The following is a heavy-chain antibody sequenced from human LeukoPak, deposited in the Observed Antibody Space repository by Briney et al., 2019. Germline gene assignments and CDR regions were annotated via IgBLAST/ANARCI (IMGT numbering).Heavy chain of an antibody. CDR3: ARALRIGEIDY. CDR1: GFTFTSYW. V-gene: IGHV3-74*01. J-gene: IGHJ4*02. D-gene: IGHD3-10*01. CDR2: INSDGSIT. Sequence: GGSLRLSCAVSGFTFTSYWVSWVRQAPGKGLVWVSRINSDGSITSYADSVKGRFTISRDNAKNTLYLQMNSLRAEDTAVYYCARALRIGEIDYWGQGTLVTVSS.